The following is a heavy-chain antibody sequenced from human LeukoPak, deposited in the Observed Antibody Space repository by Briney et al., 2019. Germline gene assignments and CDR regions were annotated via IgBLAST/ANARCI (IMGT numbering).Heavy chain of an antibody. D-gene: IGHD2-21*01. CDR2: IIPILGIA. J-gene: IGHJ6*02. CDR1: GGTFSSYA. V-gene: IGHV1-69*04. Sequence: ASVKVSCKASGGTFSSYAISWVRQAPGQGLEWMGRIIPILGIANYAQKFQGRVTMTTDTSTSTAYMELRSLRSDDTAVYYCVRESIATSYYYYGMDVWGQGTTVTVSS. CDR3: VRESIATSYYYYGMDV.